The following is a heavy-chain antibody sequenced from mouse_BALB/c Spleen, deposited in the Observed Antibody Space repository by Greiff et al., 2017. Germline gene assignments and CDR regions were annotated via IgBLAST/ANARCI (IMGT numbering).Heavy chain of an antibody. J-gene: IGHJ3*01. CDR3: ARSGLAY. CDR2: ISSGSSTI. Sequence: DVHLVESGGGLVQPGGSRKLSCAASGFTFSSFGMHWVRQAPEKGLEWVAYISSGSSTIYYADTVKGRFTISRDNPKNTLFLQMTSLRSEDTAMYYCARSGLAYWGQGTLVTVSA. CDR1: GFTFSSFG. V-gene: IGHV5-17*02.